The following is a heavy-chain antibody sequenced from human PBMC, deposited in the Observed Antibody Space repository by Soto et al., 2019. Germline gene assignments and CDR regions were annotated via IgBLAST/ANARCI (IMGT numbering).Heavy chain of an antibody. CDR3: ARGRRMVCSGASCYSWLAP. V-gene: IGHV1-8*01. J-gene: IGHJ5*02. CDR2: VTPNGNP. CDR1: GYTFTTYD. Sequence: QVQLVQSGAEVKKPGASVKVSCKASGYTFTTYDINWVRQGTGQGLEWMGWVTPNGNPNFAQRFQARVPLTRDASISTAYMELSSLTSEDTGVYYCARGRRMVCSGASCYSWLAPWGQGTLVTVSS. D-gene: IGHD2-15*01.